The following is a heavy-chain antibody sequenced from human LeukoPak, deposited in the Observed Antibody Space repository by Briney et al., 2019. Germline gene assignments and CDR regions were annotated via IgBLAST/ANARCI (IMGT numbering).Heavy chain of an antibody. CDR3: GRSRYTSDWYYVDY. CDR1: GGSISSDY. D-gene: IGHD6-19*01. J-gene: IGHJ4*02. V-gene: IGHV4-4*07. Sequence: PSETLSLTCTVSGGSISSDYWNWIRQPAGKGLEWIGRFYTSGNTNYNPSLKSRVTMSVDTSKNQFSLRLSSVTAADTAVYYCGRSRYTSDWYYVDYWGQGTLVTVSS. CDR2: FYTSGNT.